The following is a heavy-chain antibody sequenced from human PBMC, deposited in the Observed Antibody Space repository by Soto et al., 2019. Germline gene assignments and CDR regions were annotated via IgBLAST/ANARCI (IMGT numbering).Heavy chain of an antibody. CDR3: AREGYFASGNSYYLDY. Sequence: QVQPVESGGGVVQPGRSLRLSCAASGFTFSNYVMHWVRQAPGKGLEWVAVVSRGGANTDYADSVKGRFTISRDDAKNSLYLQMNSLEVDDTAVYYCAREGYFASGNSYYLDYWGQGTLVPVSS. V-gene: IGHV3-30-3*01. J-gene: IGHJ4*02. CDR1: GFTFSNYV. D-gene: IGHD3-10*01. CDR2: VSRGGANT.